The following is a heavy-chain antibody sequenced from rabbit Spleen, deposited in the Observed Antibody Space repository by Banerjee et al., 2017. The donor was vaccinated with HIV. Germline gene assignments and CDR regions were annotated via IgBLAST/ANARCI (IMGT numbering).Heavy chain of an antibody. Sequence: QSLEESGGGLVQPEGSLTLTCTASGVSFSNKAVMCWVRQAPGKRLEWIACIHGGSVNNIYYASWAKGRFTISKTSSTTVTLQMTSLTAADTATYFCARGSATMTMVIIGYYFNLWGQGTLVTVS. V-gene: IGHV1S40*01. CDR2: IHGGSVNNI. CDR1: GVSFSNKAV. J-gene: IGHJ4*01. D-gene: IGHD2-1*01. CDR3: ARGSATMTMVIIGYYFNL.